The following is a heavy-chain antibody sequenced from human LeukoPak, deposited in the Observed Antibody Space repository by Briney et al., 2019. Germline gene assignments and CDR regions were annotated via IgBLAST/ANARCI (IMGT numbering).Heavy chain of an antibody. CDR3: AREAAEGSDAFDI. CDR1: GFTLDDYG. Sequence: PGGSLRLSCAASGFTLDDYGMSWVRQAPGKGLEWVSGINWSGGSTGYADSVKGRFTISRDNAKNSLYLQMNSLRAEDTALYYCAREAAEGSDAFDIWGQGTMVTVSS. CDR2: INWSGGST. D-gene: IGHD6-25*01. J-gene: IGHJ3*02. V-gene: IGHV3-20*04.